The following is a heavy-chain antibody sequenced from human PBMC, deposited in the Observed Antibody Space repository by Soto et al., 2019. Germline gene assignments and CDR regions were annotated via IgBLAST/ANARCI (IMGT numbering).Heavy chain of an antibody. CDR2: ISKSDYT. Sequence: KLGGSLRLSCTVSGFAFNNYGINWVRQAPGKGLEWVSSISKSDYTYYSDSVKGRFAISRDNAKSSVSLQMNTLRVEDTAVYYCAREDSIIIPAVSDFWGQGTLVTVS. CDR1: GFAFNNYG. CDR3: AREDSIIIPAVSDF. V-gene: IGHV3-21*01. J-gene: IGHJ4*02. D-gene: IGHD2-2*01.